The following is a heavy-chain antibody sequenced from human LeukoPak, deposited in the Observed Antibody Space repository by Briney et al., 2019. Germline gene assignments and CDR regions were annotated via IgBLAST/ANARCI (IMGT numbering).Heavy chain of an antibody. V-gene: IGHV3-66*02. D-gene: IGHD5-24*01. J-gene: IGHJ3*02. CDR1: GFTISSNY. CDR3: ARAVRWLQTPRHDAFDI. CDR2: IYSGGST. Sequence: PGGSLRLSCAASGFTISSNYMNWVRQAPGKGLEWVSVIYSGGSTYYADSVKGRFTISRENSKSTLYLQMNSLRVEDTAVYYCARAVRWLQTPRHDAFDIWGRGTMVTVSS.